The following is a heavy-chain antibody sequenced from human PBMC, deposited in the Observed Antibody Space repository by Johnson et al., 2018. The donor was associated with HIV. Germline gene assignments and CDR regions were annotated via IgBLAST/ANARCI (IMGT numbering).Heavy chain of an antibody. CDR2: IYSGGST. D-gene: IGHD3-22*01. CDR1: GFTFSSYA. Sequence: VQLVESGGGLVQPGGSLRLSCAASGFTFSSYAMHWVRQAPGKGLEWVSVIYSGGSTYYADSVKGRFTISRDNSKNTLYLQMNSLRAEDTAVYYCARASSGYYSDAFDIWGQGTMVTVSS. V-gene: IGHV3-66*02. CDR3: ARASSGYYSDAFDI. J-gene: IGHJ3*02.